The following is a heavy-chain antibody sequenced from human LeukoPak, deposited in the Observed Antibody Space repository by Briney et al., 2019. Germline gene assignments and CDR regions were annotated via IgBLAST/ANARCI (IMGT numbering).Heavy chain of an antibody. J-gene: IGHJ4*02. V-gene: IGHV1-46*01. CDR3: ARERMGVGTTTFDY. CDR2: INPSGGST. D-gene: IGHD1-26*01. Sequence: ASVKVSCKASGYTLSSNYMHWVRQAPGQGLEWMGIINPSGGSTSYAQKFQGRVTMTRDTSTSTVYMELSSLRSEDTAVYYCARERMGVGTTTFDYWGQGTLVTVSS. CDR1: GYTLSSNY.